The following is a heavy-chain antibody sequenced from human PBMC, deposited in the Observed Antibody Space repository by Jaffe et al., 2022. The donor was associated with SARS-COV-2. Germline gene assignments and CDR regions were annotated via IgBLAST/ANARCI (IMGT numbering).Heavy chain of an antibody. CDR1: GFSLSTSGVG. V-gene: IGHV2-5*02. J-gene: IGHJ4*02. CDR2: IYWDDDK. CDR3: AHSRLYDILTGYYKGTPFDY. Sequence: QITLKESGPTLVKPTQTLTLTCTFSGFSLSTSGVGVGWIRQPPGKALEWLALIYWDDDKRYSPSLKSRLTITKDTSKNQVVLTMTNMDPVDTATYYCAHSRLYDILTGYYKGTPFDYWGQGTLVTVSS. D-gene: IGHD3-9*01.